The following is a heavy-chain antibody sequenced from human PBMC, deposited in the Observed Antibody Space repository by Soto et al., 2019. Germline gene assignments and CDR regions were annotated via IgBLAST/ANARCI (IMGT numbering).Heavy chain of an antibody. V-gene: IGHV4-59*01. Sequence: SETLSLTCTVSGGSISSYYWSWIRQPPGKGLEWIGYIYYSGSTNYNPSLKSRVTISVDTSKNQFSLKLSSVTAADTAVYYCARVGDYDFWSGPAPFYYYYMDVWGKGTTVTVSS. CDR3: ARVGDYDFWSGPAPFYYYYMDV. J-gene: IGHJ6*03. CDR2: IYYSGST. CDR1: GGSISSYY. D-gene: IGHD3-3*01.